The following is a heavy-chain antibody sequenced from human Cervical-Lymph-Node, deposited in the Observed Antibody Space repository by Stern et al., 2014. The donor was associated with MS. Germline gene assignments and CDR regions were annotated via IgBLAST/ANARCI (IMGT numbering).Heavy chain of an antibody. D-gene: IGHD2-8*01. Sequence: QVQLVESGPGLVRPSQTLSLNCTASGVAINSDGFYWSWLRQHQGKGLEWSGFFLHSASSDENPFHKSVATNAGETTKNQFLLRLTSMTASDTAVYYCAARSGVWGQGTLVTVST. V-gene: IGHV4-31*01. CDR2: FLHSASS. CDR1: GVAINSDGFY. CDR3: AARSGV. J-gene: IGHJ4*02.